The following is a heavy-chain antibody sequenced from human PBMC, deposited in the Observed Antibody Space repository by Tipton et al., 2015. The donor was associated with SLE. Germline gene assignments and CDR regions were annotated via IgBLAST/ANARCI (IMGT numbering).Heavy chain of an antibody. Sequence: RSLRLSCAASGFTFSSYGMHWVRQAPGKGLEWVAVISYDGSNKYYADSVKGRFTISRDNSKNTLYLQMNSLRAEDTAVYYCANLRAGGYDSSGPSGFDLWGRGTLVTVSS. CDR3: ANLRAGGYDSSGPSGFDL. V-gene: IGHV3-30*18. CDR1: GFTFSSYG. J-gene: IGHJ2*01. D-gene: IGHD3-22*01. CDR2: ISYDGSNK.